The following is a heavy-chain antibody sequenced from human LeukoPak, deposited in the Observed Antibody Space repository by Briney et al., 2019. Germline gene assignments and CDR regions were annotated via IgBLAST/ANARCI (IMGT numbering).Heavy chain of an antibody. CDR1: GGSFSGYS. V-gene: IGHV4-34*01. D-gene: IGHD2-15*01. CDR3: AREGSGLFYFQN. CDR2: INHSGST. Sequence: PSETLSLTCAVYGGSFSGYSWSWIRQPPGKGLEWIADINHSGSTNYNPSLKSRVTISVDTSKNQFSLQLSSVTAADSAVYYCAREGSGLFYFQNWGPGTLVTVSS. J-gene: IGHJ1*01.